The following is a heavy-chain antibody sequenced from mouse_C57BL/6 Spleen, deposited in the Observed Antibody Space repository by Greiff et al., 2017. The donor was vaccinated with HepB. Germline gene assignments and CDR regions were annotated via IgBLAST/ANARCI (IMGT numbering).Heavy chain of an antibody. Sequence: EVQLQESGPGLVKPSQSLSLTCSVTGYSITSGYYWNWIRQFPGNKLEWMGYISYDGSNNYNPSLKNRISITRDTSKNQFFLKLNSVTTEGTATYYCARAGDYDGGDYWGQGTTLTVSS. J-gene: IGHJ2*01. CDR3: ARAGDYDGGDY. CDR1: GYSITSGYY. CDR2: ISYDGSN. D-gene: IGHD2-4*01. V-gene: IGHV3-6*01.